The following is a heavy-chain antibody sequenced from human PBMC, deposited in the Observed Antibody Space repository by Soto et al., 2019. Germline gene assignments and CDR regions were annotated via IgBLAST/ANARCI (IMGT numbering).Heavy chain of an antibody. V-gene: IGHV4-31*03. Sequence: SETLSLTCNVSGGSISSGGYYWTWIRQHPGKGLEWIGNIHHSGSTFYNPSLKSRVSISVDTSKNQFSLKLSSVTAADTAVYYCAREGVSSSWYNYYGMDVWGQGTTVTVSS. CDR3: AREGVSSSWYNYYGMDV. CDR1: GGSISSGGYY. D-gene: IGHD6-13*01. CDR2: IHHSGST. J-gene: IGHJ6*02.